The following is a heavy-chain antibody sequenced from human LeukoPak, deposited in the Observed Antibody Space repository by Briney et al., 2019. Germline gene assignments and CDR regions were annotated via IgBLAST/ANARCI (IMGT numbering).Heavy chain of an antibody. CDR3: ARHPNYYYYGMDV. CDR2: IYYSGST. Sequence: SETLSLTCTVSGGSISSYYWSWIRQPPGKGLEWIGYIYYSGSTNYNPSLKSRVTISVDTSMNQFSLKLSSVTAADTAVYYCARHPNYYYYGMDVWGQGTTVTVSS. V-gene: IGHV4-59*08. J-gene: IGHJ6*02. CDR1: GGSISSYY.